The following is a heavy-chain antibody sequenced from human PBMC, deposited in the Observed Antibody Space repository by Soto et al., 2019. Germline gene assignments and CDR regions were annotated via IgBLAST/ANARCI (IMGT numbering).Heavy chain of an antibody. CDR1: GGTFSSYA. V-gene: IGHV1-69*12. CDR2: IIPIFGTA. D-gene: IGHD3-10*01. Sequence: QVQLVQSGAEVKKPGSSVKVSCKASGGTFSSYAISWVREAPGQGLEWMGGIIPIFGTANYAQKLQGRVTITAEESTSTAYMELSSLRSDDTAVYYGASRYGSSIQEGEHYYCMDVWGQGTTVTVSS. CDR3: ASRYGSSIQEGEHYYCMDV. J-gene: IGHJ6*02.